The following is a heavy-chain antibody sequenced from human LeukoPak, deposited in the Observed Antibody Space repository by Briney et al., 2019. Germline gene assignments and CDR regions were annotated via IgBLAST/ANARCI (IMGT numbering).Heavy chain of an antibody. Sequence: GASVKVSCKASGYTFNTYGISWVRQAPGQGLEWMGWISPDNGNTDFAGKFQGRVTMTTDTSTSTAYMEMRRLRSDDTAVYYRARDFFNGYYYDTSGYYDRYFDYWGQGTLVTVSS. D-gene: IGHD3-22*01. CDR1: GYTFNTYG. CDR2: ISPDNGNT. CDR3: ARDFFNGYYYDTSGYYDRYFDY. V-gene: IGHV1-18*01. J-gene: IGHJ4*02.